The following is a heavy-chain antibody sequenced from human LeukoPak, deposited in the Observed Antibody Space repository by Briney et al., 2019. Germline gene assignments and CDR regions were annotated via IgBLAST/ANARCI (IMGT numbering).Heavy chain of an antibody. CDR2: ISYDGSNT. CDR3: ARDRVKGFDY. D-gene: IGHD4-23*01. CDR1: GFTFSSYG. V-gene: IGHV3-30*03. J-gene: IGHJ4*02. Sequence: GRSLRLSCAASGFTFSSYGMHWVRQAPGKGLEWVAVISYDGSNTYYADSVQGRFTISRDNSKNTLYLQVNSLRAEDTAVYYCARDRVKGFDYWGQGTLVTVSS.